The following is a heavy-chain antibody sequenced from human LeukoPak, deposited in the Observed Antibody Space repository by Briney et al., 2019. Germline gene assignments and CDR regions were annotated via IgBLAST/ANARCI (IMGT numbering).Heavy chain of an antibody. J-gene: IGHJ4*02. V-gene: IGHV3-23*01. CDR2: ISGSGGST. CDR1: GFTFSSYA. CDR3: SYDFWSGYRHGAPIDY. D-gene: IGHD3-3*01. Sequence: GGSLRLSCAASGFTFSSYAMSWVRQAPGKGLEWVSAISGSGGSTYYAASVKGRFTISRDNSKNTLYLQMNSLRAEDTAVYYCSYDFWSGYRHGAPIDYWGQGTLVTVSS.